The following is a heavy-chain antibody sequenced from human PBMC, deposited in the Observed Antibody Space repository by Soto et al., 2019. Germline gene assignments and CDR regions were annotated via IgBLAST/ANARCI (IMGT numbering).Heavy chain of an antibody. V-gene: IGHV4-34*01. D-gene: IGHD3-10*01. CDR2: INHSEGT. CDR3: GVYGSGKGMDF. CDR1: GGSFSGYY. Sequence: PSETLSLTCAVYGGSFSGYYGSWIRKPQGKGLEWIGEINHSEGTTTNPPPKSRVTLPVDPPKNRFPRKLTSGTAAAPAVFSGGVYGSGKGMDFWGKGTTVTVSS. J-gene: IGHJ6*04.